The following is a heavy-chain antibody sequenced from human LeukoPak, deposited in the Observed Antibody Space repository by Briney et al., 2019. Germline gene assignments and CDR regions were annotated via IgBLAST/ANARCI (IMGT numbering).Heavy chain of an antibody. V-gene: IGHV3-21*01. J-gene: IGHJ4*02. CDR2: ISGSSDYI. D-gene: IGHD3-16*01. CDR3: TRGGVDY. CDR1: GFIFSGYS. Sequence: GGSLRLSCAASGFIFSGYSMNWVRQAPGKGLEWVSSISGSSDYIYYADSVKGRFTISRDNAKNTLYLQMNSLRAEDTALYYCTRGGVDYWGQGTLVTVSS.